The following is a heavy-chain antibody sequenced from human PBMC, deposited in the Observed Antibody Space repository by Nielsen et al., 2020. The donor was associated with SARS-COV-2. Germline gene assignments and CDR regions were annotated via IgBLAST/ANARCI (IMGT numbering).Heavy chain of an antibody. D-gene: IGHD6-19*01. V-gene: IGHV3-33*01. CDR2: IWYDGSNK. CDR1: GFTFSSYG. J-gene: IGHJ6*02. Sequence: GESLKISCAASGFTFSSYGMHWVRQAPGKGLEWVAVIWYDGSNKYYADSVKGRFTISRDNSKNTLYLQMNSLRAEDTAVYYCARDPGQQWLAHSYYYYGMDVWGQGTTVTVSS. CDR3: ARDPGQQWLAHSYYYYGMDV.